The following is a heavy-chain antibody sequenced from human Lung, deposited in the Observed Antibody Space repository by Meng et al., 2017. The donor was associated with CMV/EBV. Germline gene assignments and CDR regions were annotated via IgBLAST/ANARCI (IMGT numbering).Heavy chain of an antibody. Sequence: CKASGYTFTGYYMHWGRPAPGQGLEWMGWINPNSGGTNYAQKFQGRVTMTRDTSISTAYMELSGLRSNDTAVYYCARVWKPGIAAAEYWGQGTLVTVSS. J-gene: IGHJ4*02. D-gene: IGHD6-13*01. CDR1: GYTFTGYY. CDR3: ARVWKPGIAAAEY. V-gene: IGHV1-2*02. CDR2: INPNSGGT.